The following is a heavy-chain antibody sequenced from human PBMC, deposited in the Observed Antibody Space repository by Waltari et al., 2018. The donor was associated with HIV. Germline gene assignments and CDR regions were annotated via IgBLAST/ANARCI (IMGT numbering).Heavy chain of an antibody. CDR2: TYYRSKWYN. CDR1: GDSVSSNSAA. D-gene: IGHD6-13*01. J-gene: IGHJ5*02. Sequence: QVQLQQSGPGLVEPSQTLSLTCAISGDSVSSNSAAWNWIRQSPSRGLEWLGRTYYRSKWYNDYAVSVKSRITINPDTSKNQFSLQLNSVTPENTAVYYCASGDCSSWYGWFDPWGQGTLVTVSS. V-gene: IGHV6-1*01. CDR3: ASGDCSSWYGWFDP.